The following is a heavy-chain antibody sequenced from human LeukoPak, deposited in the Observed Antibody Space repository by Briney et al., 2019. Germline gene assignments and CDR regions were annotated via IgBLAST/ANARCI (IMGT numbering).Heavy chain of an antibody. Sequence: GGSLRLSCAACGFTFSSYAMSWVRQAPGKGLEWVSAISGSGGSTYYADSVKGRFTISRDNSKNTLYLQMNSLRAEDTAVYYCAKDATRYCSGGSCYPVDYYYGMDVWGQGTTVTVSS. CDR1: GFTFSSYA. CDR2: ISGSGGST. V-gene: IGHV3-23*01. D-gene: IGHD2-15*01. J-gene: IGHJ6*02. CDR3: AKDATRYCSGGSCYPVDYYYGMDV.